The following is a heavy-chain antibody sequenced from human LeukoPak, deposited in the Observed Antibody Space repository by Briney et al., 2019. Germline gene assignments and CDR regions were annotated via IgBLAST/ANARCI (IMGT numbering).Heavy chain of an antibody. Sequence: ALVKVSCKASGYTFTGYYMHWVRQAPGQGLEWMGWINPNSGGTEYAQKFQGRVTMTRDTSISTAHMELSRLRSDDTAVYYCAREASVVVVGGRFDPWGQGTLVTVSS. CDR1: GYTFTGYY. CDR2: INPNSGGT. CDR3: AREASVVVVGGRFDP. J-gene: IGHJ5*02. V-gene: IGHV1-2*02. D-gene: IGHD2-15*01.